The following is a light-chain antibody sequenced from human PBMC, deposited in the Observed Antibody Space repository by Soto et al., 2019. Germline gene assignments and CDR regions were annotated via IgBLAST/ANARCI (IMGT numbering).Light chain of an antibody. Sequence: EIVLTQSPATLSLSRGERATLSCRASQSVSSYLAWYQQKPGQAPRLLIYDASNRATGIPARCSGSGSGTDFTLTISSLEPEDFAVYYCQQPYTFGQGTKLEIK. J-gene: IGKJ2*01. CDR1: QSVSSY. CDR3: QQPYT. V-gene: IGKV3-11*01. CDR2: DAS.